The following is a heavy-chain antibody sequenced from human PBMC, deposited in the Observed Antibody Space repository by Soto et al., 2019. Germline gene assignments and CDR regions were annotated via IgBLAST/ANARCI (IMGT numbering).Heavy chain of an antibody. V-gene: IGHV1-69*01. Sequence: QVQLVQSGAEVKKPGSSVKVSCKDSGGTFNNYGMGWVRQAPGQGLEWMGGIIPMTRRTNYAQKFQGRVTVTADASRTTAYMELRGLRSEDTAVYYCASWDYDVLTGYSYDDWGQGTLVTVSS. J-gene: IGHJ4*02. D-gene: IGHD3-9*01. CDR1: GGTFNNYG. CDR2: IIPMTRRT. CDR3: ASWDYDVLTGYSYDD.